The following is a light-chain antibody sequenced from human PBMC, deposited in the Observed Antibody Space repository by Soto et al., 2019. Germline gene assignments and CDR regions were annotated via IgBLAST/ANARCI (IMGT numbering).Light chain of an antibody. V-gene: IGKV3-15*01. CDR3: QQYNDWLWT. J-gene: IGKJ1*01. CDR1: QRVTYN. Sequence: ETMLTQSTATLSASPGERVTLSCRATQRVTYNLAWYQQKAGQSPRLLIYGASTRAIGIPARFSGRGAGTEFTLTITSLQSEDFAVYYCQQYNDWLWTFGQGTKVDIK. CDR2: GAS.